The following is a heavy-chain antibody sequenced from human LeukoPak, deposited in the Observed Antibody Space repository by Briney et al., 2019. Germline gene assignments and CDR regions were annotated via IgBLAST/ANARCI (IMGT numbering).Heavy chain of an antibody. Sequence: ASVNVSCKASGYTFTSYDINWVRQATGQGLEWMGWMNPNSGNTGYAQKFQGRVTMTRNTSISTAYMELSSLRSEDTAVYYCATKSNTISRAYGMDFWGQGTTVTVSS. D-gene: IGHD4-11*01. CDR1: GYTFTSYD. V-gene: IGHV1-8*01. J-gene: IGHJ6*02. CDR2: MNPNSGNT. CDR3: ATKSNTISRAYGMDF.